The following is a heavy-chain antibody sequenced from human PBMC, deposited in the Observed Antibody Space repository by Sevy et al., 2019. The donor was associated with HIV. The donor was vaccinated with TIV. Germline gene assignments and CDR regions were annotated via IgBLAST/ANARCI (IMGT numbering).Heavy chain of an antibody. D-gene: IGHD3-10*01. CDR1: GFTFHDYA. V-gene: IGHV3-9*01. J-gene: IGHJ4*02. CDR2: ISWNSGSI. Sequence: SLRLSCAASGFTFHDYAMHWVLQAPGKALEWVSGISWNSGSIGYADSVKGRFTISRDNAKNSLYLQMNSLRAEDTALYYCAIGRFGELQLDYWGQGTLVTVSS. CDR3: AIGRFGELQLDY.